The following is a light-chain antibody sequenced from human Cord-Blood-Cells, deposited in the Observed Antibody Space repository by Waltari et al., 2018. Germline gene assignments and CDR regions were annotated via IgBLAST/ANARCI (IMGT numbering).Light chain of an antibody. Sequence: EIVLTQSPGTLSLSPGERATLSCRAIQSVSSSYLAWYQQKPGKAPRLLIYGASSRATGIPDRFSGSGSGTDFTLTISRLEPEDFAVYYCQQYGSSPRTFGQGTKLEIK. V-gene: IGKV3-20*01. CDR3: QQYGSSPRT. CDR2: GAS. J-gene: IGKJ2*01. CDR1: QSVSSSY.